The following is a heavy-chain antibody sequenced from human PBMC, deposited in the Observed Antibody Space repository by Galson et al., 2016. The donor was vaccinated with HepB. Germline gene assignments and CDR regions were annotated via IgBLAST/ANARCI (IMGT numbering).Heavy chain of an antibody. Sequence: SVKVSCKASGYTFSSYAIHWVRQAPGQRLEWMGWINTAKGNTHYSQKFQGRVIITRDTFASTAYMELSSLRSEDTAVYYCATTYGSGVTNWFDPWGQETLVTVSS. CDR2: INTAKGNT. CDR1: GYTFSSYA. V-gene: IGHV1-3*04. CDR3: ATTYGSGVTNWFDP. J-gene: IGHJ5*02. D-gene: IGHD3-10*01.